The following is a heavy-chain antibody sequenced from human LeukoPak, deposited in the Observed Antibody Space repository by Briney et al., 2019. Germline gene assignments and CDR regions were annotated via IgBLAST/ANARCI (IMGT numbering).Heavy chain of an antibody. CDR3: ARIHGPTRAHYFFDY. V-gene: IGHV3-33*01. CDR2: ISHDGSNT. D-gene: IGHD2-2*01. Sequence: PGRSLRLSCAASGLTLSNYHMHWFRQAPGKGLEWVAVISHDGSNTFYVDSVQGRFIISRDKSKNTLNLQMNSLRAEDSAVYYCARIHGPTRAHYFFDYWGQGTLVTVSS. CDR1: GLTLSNYH. J-gene: IGHJ4*02.